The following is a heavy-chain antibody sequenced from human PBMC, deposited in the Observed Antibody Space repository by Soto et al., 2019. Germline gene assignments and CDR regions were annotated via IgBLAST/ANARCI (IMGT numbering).Heavy chain of an antibody. Sequence: QVQLVQSGAEVKRPGASVNVSCKASGYTFTTYSLSWVRQAPGQGLEWMGWISPFNGDATYAQKFQDRVTLTTDTSTSTAYMELRRMRDDDTALYYCARVADIVLRPGLAYWGRGPLVIVSS. V-gene: IGHV1-18*04. J-gene: IGHJ4*02. CDR2: ISPFNGDA. CDR3: ARVADIVLRPGLAY. D-gene: IGHD2-8*02. CDR1: GYTFTTYS.